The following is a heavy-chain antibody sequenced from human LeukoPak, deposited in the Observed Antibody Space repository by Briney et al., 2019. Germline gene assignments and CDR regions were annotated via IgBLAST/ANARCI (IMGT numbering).Heavy chain of an antibody. V-gene: IGHV3-21*01. J-gene: IGHJ4*02. CDR3: ARDRAGGVGDFDY. Sequence: GGSLRLSCAASGFTFSSYSMNWVRQAPGKGLEWVSSISSSSSYIYYADSVKGRFTISRDNAKNSLYLQMNSLRAEDTAVYYCARDRAGGVGDFDYWGQGTLVTVSS. CDR1: GFTFSSYS. D-gene: IGHD2-8*02. CDR2: ISSSSSYI.